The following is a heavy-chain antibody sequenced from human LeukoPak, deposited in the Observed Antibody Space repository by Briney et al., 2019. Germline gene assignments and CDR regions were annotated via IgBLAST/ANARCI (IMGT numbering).Heavy chain of an antibody. CDR1: GFTFSSYA. D-gene: IGHD1-26*01. Sequence: GGSLRLSCAASGFTFSSYAMSWVRQAPGKGLEWVSVISGSGGSTYYADSVKGRFTISRDTSKNTLYLQMNSLRSEDTAVYYCAKDSRNVGADAFDIWGQGTMVTVSS. J-gene: IGHJ3*02. CDR2: ISGSGGST. CDR3: AKDSRNVGADAFDI. V-gene: IGHV3-23*01.